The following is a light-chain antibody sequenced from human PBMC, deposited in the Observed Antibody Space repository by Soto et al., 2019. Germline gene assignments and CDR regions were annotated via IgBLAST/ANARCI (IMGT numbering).Light chain of an antibody. Sequence: VLTQSPATLSLSPGERSTLSCMASHSIHTSLAWYQQKPGQPPRLVVYDSTLRANGVPDRFGGSRSGTEFTLTINNLEPEDFAVYYCQQRNVWPPITFGQGKRL. J-gene: IGKJ5*01. CDR2: DST. CDR1: HSIHTS. CDR3: QQRNVWPPIT. V-gene: IGKV3-11*01.